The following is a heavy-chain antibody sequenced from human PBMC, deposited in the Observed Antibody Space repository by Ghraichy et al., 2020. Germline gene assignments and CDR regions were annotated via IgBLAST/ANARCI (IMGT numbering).Heavy chain of an antibody. D-gene: IGHD6-19*01. V-gene: IGHV3-73*01. CDR3: TKSVAARPVSGTSYYFCF. CDR2: IRSKANSHAT. Sequence: GGSLRLSCAASGFTFSDSALHWVRQASGKGLEWVGRIRSKANSHATAYAASVTGRFTISRDDSKNTAYLEMSSLKTEDTAVYYCTKSVAARPVSGTSYYFCFLGQGTL. J-gene: IGHJ4*02. CDR1: GFTFSDSA.